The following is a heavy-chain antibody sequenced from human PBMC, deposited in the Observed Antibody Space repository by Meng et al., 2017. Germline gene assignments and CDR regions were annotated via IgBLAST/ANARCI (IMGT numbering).Heavy chain of an antibody. Sequence: LSLTCAASGFTFSDYYMSWIRQAPGKGLEWVSYISSSGSTIYYADSVKGRFTISRDNAKNSLYLQMNSLRAEDTAVYYCARERRGGNSVDYWGQGTLVTVSS. D-gene: IGHD4-23*01. CDR3: ARERRGGNSVDY. V-gene: IGHV3-11*04. CDR1: GFTFSDYY. J-gene: IGHJ4*02. CDR2: ISSSGSTI.